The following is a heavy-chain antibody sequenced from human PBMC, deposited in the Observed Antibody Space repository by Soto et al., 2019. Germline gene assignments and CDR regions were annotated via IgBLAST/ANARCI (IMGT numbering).Heavy chain of an antibody. J-gene: IGHJ3*01. CDR2: IGRGGTTT. V-gene: IGHV3-48*03. CDR1: GLIFSNYE. CDR3: ATRSGGGGAFDF. D-gene: IGHD3-10*01. Sequence: EVQLVESGGGLVLPGGSLRLSCAASGLIFSNYEMNWVRQAPGKGLEWVSYIGRGGTTTYYADSLKGRFTISRDNAKNSLYLQMNSLRAEDTAVYYCATRSGGGGAFDFWGQGTMVTVSS.